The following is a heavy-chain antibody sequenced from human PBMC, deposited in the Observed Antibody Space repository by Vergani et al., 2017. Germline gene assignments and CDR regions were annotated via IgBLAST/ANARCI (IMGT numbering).Heavy chain of an antibody. CDR2: IYPGASDT. D-gene: IGHD3-9*01. CDR1: GYSFTSYW. V-gene: IGHV5-51*01. CDR3: ARLGKDILTPKLNYYYFYWMDV. Sequence: EVQLVQSGAEVKKPGESLKISCKGSGYSFTSYWIGWVRQLPGKGLEWMGIIYPGASDTRYSPSFQGQVTISADKSISTAYLQWSSLKASDTAMYYCARLGKDILTPKLNYYYFYWMDVGGQGTTVTVSS. J-gene: IGHJ6*01.